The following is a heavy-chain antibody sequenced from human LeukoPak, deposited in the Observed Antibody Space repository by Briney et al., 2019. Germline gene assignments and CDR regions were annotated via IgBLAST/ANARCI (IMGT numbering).Heavy chain of an antibody. CDR3: ARVGVVKSSGCHDYYFDY. J-gene: IGHJ4*02. CDR2: IYSSGST. D-gene: IGHD3-22*01. CDR1: GDTMKNYY. Sequence: SETLSLTCTVSGDTMKNYYWSWIRQSPGKGLEWIGRIYSSGSTNYNPSLKSRVTMSVDTSKNQFSLNVTSVTAADTAVYYCARVGVVKSSGCHDYYFDYWGQGTLVTVSS. V-gene: IGHV4-4*07.